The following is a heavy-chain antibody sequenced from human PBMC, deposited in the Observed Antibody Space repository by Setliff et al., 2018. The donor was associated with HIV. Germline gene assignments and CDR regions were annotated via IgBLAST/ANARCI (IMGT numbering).Heavy chain of an antibody. CDR2: IYKSGST. CDR1: GGSISSGSYY. Sequence: PSETLSLTCTVSGGSISSGSYYWSWIRQPAGKGLEWIGYIYKSGSTNYSPSLKSRVTISPGTSKNQFSLKLTSVTAADTAVYYCARLSDTAMASFDSWGQGILVTVSS. V-gene: IGHV4-61*09. CDR3: ARLSDTAMASFDS. J-gene: IGHJ4*02. D-gene: IGHD5-18*01.